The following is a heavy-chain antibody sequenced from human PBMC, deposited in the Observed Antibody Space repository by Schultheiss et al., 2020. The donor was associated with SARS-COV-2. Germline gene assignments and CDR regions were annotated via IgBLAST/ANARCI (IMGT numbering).Heavy chain of an antibody. J-gene: IGHJ4*02. CDR1: GGSIASYY. D-gene: IGHD4-17*01. Sequence: SQTLSLTCTVSGGSIASYYWTWIRQSPGKKLEWIGYIFYSGSTDYNPSLKSRVTISVDTSKKNFSLKLRSVTDADTALYYCARASTETLALPDDYWGQGTLVTVSS. CDR2: IFYSGST. CDR3: ARASTETLALPDDY. V-gene: IGHV4-59*01.